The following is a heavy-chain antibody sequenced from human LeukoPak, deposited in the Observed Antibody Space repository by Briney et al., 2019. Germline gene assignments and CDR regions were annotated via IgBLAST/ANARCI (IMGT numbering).Heavy chain of an antibody. D-gene: IGHD3-22*01. J-gene: IGHJ4*02. CDR2: ISYDGSNK. Sequence: GRSLRLSCAASGFTFSTYAMHWVRQAPGKGLEWVAVISYDGSNKYYADSVKGRFTISRDNSKNTVYLQMNSLRPEDTAVYYCARGDSNHYYYAFVYWGEGALVTVSS. CDR1: GFTFSTYA. CDR3: ARGDSNHYYYAFVY. V-gene: IGHV3-30-3*01.